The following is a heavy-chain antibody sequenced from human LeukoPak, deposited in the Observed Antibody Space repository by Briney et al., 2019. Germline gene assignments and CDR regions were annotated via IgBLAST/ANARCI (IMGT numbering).Heavy chain of an antibody. V-gene: IGHV3-64D*09. J-gene: IGHJ5*01. D-gene: IGHD1-1*01. CDR3: VKDCSRDWNGHWFDS. CDR1: GFTFNNYV. Sequence: PGGSLRLSCSASGFTFNNYVMHWVRQAPGKGLEYVSATGSNGDTTYYTDSVKGRFTISRDNSKNTLSLQMSSLRAEDTAVYYCVKDCSRDWNGHWFDSWGQGTLVTVSS. CDR2: TGSNGDTT.